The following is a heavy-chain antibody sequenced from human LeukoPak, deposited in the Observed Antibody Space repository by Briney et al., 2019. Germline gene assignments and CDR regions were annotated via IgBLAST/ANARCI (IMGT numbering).Heavy chain of an antibody. CDR3: ARVVGARTLDAFDI. Sequence: GGSLRLSCAASGFTFSSYSMNWVRQAPGKGLEWVAVISYDGSNKYYADSVKGRFTISRDNSKNTLYLQMNSLRAEDTAVYYCARVVGARTLDAFDIWGQGTMVTVSS. D-gene: IGHD1-26*01. V-gene: IGHV3-30*03. CDR1: GFTFSSYS. CDR2: ISYDGSNK. J-gene: IGHJ3*02.